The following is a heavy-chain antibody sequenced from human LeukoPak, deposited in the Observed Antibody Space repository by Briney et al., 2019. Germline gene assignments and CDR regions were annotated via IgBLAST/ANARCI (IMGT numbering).Heavy chain of an antibody. CDR2: INQDGSEK. Sequence: GGSLRLSCAASGFTFSRYWMSWIRQAPEKGLEWVANINQDGSEKSYVDSVRGRFTISRDNANNSLSLQMNSLRAEDTAVYYCAGDLPQNSDWPYYFDYWGQGTLVTVSS. V-gene: IGHV3-7*01. CDR3: AGDLPQNSDWPYYFDY. D-gene: IGHD6-19*01. J-gene: IGHJ4*02. CDR1: GFTFSRYW.